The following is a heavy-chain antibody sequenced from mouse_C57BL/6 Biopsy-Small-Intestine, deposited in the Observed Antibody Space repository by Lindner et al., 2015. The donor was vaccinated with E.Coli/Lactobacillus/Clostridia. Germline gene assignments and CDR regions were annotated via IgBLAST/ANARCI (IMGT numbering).Heavy chain of an antibody. CDR1: GYTFSDYQ. J-gene: IGHJ4*01. CDR2: INPNSGGS. Sequence: SVKVSCKASGYTFSDYQMHWVRQAPGQGLEWVGRINPNSGGSIYALRFHGRVTMTRDTSISTAYMELNSLTSDDTAVYFCVRLERDFLNPLDYWGQGTLVTVSS. CDR3: VRLERDFLNPLDY. V-gene: IGHV1-18*01.